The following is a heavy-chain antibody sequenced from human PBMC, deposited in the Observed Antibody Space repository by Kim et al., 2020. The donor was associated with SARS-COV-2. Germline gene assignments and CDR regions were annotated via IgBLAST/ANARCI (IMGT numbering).Heavy chain of an antibody. V-gene: IGHV3-30*18. CDR1: GFTFSSYG. Sequence: GGSLRLSCAASGFTFSSYGMHWVRQAPGKGLEWVAVISYDGSNKYYADSVKGRFTISRDNSKNTLYLQMNSLRAEDTAVYYCAKGPGYSSSWYVLGYFD. D-gene: IGHD6-13*01. CDR3: AKGPGYSSSWYVLGYFD. CDR2: ISYDGSNK. J-gene: IGHJ4*01.